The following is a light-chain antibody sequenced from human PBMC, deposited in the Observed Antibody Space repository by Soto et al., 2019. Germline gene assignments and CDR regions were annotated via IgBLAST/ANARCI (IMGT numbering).Light chain of an antibody. J-gene: IGKJ5*01. V-gene: IGKV3-11*01. CDR3: QQRSNWPPIT. CDR1: QSVSASQ. Sequence: PGERATLSCRTSQSVSASQLAWYQQKPGQAPRLLIYGISKRAAGIPDRFTGSGSGTDFTLTISSLEPEDAALYYCQQRSNWPPITFGQGTRLEIK. CDR2: GIS.